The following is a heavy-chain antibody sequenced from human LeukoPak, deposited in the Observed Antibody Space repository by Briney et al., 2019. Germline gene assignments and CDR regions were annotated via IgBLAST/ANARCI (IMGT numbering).Heavy chain of an antibody. CDR2: NSGTT. Sequence: SETLSLTCTVSGGSISSYYWNWIRQPPGKGLEWIGFNSGTTNYNPSLKSRVTISVDTSKNQFSLKLSSVTAADTAVYYCARGGSYVWGSYRLKSWFDPWGQGTLVTVSS. CDR1: GGSISSYY. D-gene: IGHD3-16*02. CDR3: ARGGSYVWGSYRLKSWFDP. V-gene: IGHV4-59*01. J-gene: IGHJ5*02.